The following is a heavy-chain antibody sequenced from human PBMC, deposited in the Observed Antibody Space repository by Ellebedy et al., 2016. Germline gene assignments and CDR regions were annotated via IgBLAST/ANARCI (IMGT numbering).Heavy chain of an antibody. Sequence: GESLKISXAASGFTFSSYIMNWVRQAPGKGLEWVASISSSSSYIYYADSVKGRFTISRDNANDSLYLHMNSLRAEDSAIYYCAKRIEGTTMVRGNYDCWGQGTLVTVSS. J-gene: IGHJ4*02. V-gene: IGHV3-21*04. CDR1: GFTFSSYI. CDR2: ISSSSSYI. CDR3: AKRIEGTTMVRGNYDC. D-gene: IGHD3-10*01.